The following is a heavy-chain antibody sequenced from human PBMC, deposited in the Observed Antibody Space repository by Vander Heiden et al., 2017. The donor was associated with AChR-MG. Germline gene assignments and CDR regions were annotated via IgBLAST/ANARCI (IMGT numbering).Heavy chain of an antibody. CDR3: ARTGGSGWYPNWFDP. CDR2: IYYSGST. Sequence: QLQLQESGPGLVKPSETLSLPCTVSGGSISSSSYHWGWIRQPPGKGLEWIGSIYYSGSTYYNPSLKSRVTISVDTSKNQFSLKLSSVTAADTAVYYCARTGGSGWYPNWFDPWGQGTLVTVSS. D-gene: IGHD6-19*01. V-gene: IGHV4-39*01. J-gene: IGHJ5*02. CDR1: GGSISSSSYH.